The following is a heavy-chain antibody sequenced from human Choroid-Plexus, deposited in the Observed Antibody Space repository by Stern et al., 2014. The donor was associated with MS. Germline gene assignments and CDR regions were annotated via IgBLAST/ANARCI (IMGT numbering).Heavy chain of an antibody. V-gene: IGHV3-30*18. Sequence: VQLVESGGGVVQRGRPLRLSCVASGFTFGSCAMHWVRQAPGKGLEWVAGVSYDGSNKYYADSVKGRFTISRDNSQNPLYMQMSSLRPEDTAVYYCAKDRQYLTYFFDHWGQGSLVTVSS. CDR2: VSYDGSNK. CDR1: GFTFGSCA. D-gene: IGHD2/OR15-2a*01. CDR3: AKDRQYLTYFFDH. J-gene: IGHJ5*02.